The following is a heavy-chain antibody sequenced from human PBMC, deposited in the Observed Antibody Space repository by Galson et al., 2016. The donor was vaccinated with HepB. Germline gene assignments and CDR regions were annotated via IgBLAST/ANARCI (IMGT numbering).Heavy chain of an antibody. CDR1: GFTFSTYA. J-gene: IGHJ4*02. CDR3: TRAAAPPHFEF. V-gene: IGHV3-23*01. CDR2: ITDSGGSA. D-gene: IGHD6-25*01. Sequence: LRLSCAASGFTFSTYAMRWVRQAPGKGLEWVSSITDSGGSAYYADSVKGRFTISRDNSKNTLFLQMNSLRAEDTAIYYCTRAAAPPHFEFWGQGALVTVSS.